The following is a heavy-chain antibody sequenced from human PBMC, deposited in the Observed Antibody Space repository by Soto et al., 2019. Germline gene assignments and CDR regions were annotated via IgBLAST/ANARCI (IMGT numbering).Heavy chain of an antibody. CDR1: GGSISSSNW. J-gene: IGHJ4*02. D-gene: IGHD2-8*02. CDR3: ARDKITGLFDY. V-gene: IGHV4-4*02. Sequence: SETLSLTCAVSGGSISSSNWWSWVRRPPGTGLEWIGEINHSGSTNYNPSLKSRVTISVDTSKNQFSLKLTSVTAADTAVYYCARDKITGLFDYWGQGTLVTVSS. CDR2: INHSGST.